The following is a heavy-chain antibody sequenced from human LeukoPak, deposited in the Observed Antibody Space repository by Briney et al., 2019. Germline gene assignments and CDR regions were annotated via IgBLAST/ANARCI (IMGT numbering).Heavy chain of an antibody. CDR2: IYSGGST. V-gene: IGHV3-53*01. Sequence: GGSLRLSCAASGFTVSSNYMSWVRQAPGKGLEWVSVIYSGGSTYYADSVEGRLTISRDNSKNTLYLQMSSLRAEDTAIYYRARAQLSGYNYGYRDYYYYMDVWGKGTTVTVSS. CDR1: GFTVSSNY. CDR3: ARAQLSGYNYGYRDYYYYMDV. D-gene: IGHD5-18*01. J-gene: IGHJ6*03.